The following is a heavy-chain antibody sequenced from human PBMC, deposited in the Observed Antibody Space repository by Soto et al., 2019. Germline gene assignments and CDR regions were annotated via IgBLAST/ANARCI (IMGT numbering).Heavy chain of an antibody. V-gene: IGHV1-18*01. CDR3: AIADYGDDDY. J-gene: IGHJ4*02. CDR1: GYTFPTST. D-gene: IGHD4-17*01. Sequence: QLQLVQSGAEAKKPGASVKVSCKASGYTFPTSTISWVRQAPGPGLEWMGWIKAYSGNTIYAQKLQCRVTMTTDTSTNTAYMELRSLTTDDTAIYYCAIADYGDDDYWCQGTLVTVSS. CDR2: IKAYSGNT.